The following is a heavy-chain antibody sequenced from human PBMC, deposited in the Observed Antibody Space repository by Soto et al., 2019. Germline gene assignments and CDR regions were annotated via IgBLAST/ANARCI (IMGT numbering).Heavy chain of an antibody. CDR3: STRAYDTNGYYRFDP. CDR1: GGSFSGHS. J-gene: IGHJ5*01. D-gene: IGHD3-22*01. Sequence: SETLSLTCAVYGGSFSGHSWTWIRQSPGKGLEWIGDINHSGRVNYSPSLKSRVTISLDTSKNQFSLTLSAVTAADTAMYYCSTRAYDTNGYYRFDPWGQGTLVT. V-gene: IGHV4-34*01. CDR2: INHSGRV.